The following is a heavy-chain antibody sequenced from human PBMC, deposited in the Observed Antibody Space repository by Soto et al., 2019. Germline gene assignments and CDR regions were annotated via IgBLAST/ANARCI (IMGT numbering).Heavy chain of an antibody. D-gene: IGHD3-3*01. CDR2: IYYSGST. CDR3: ARVTRDDAFDI. CDR1: GGSISSYY. Sequence: SETLSLTCTVSGGSISSYYWSWIRQPPGKGLEWIGYIYYSGSTNYNPSLKSRVTISVDTSKNQFSLKLSSVTAADTAVYYCARVTRDDAFDIWGQGTMVTVSS. V-gene: IGHV4-59*01. J-gene: IGHJ3*02.